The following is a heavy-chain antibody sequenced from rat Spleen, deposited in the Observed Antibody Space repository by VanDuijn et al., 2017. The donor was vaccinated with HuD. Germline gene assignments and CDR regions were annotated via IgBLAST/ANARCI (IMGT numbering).Heavy chain of an antibody. CDR1: GFTFTNYN. D-gene: IGHD4-4*01. V-gene: IGHV5-7*01. Sequence: EVQLVESGGGLVQPGRSMKLSCAASGFTFTNYNMAWVRQAPKKGLEWVATTSYDGSTTNYRGSVKGRSTISRDNAKSTLYLQMDSLRSEDTATYYCARRHSGLGYFDYWGQGVMVTVSS. CDR3: ARRHSGLGYFDY. CDR2: TSYDGSTT. J-gene: IGHJ2*01.